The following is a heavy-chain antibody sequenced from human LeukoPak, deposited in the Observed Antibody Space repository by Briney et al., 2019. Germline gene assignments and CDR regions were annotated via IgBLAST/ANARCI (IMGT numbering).Heavy chain of an antibody. CDR1: GFTVSSNY. J-gene: IGHJ1*01. CDR2: IGGNGRST. Sequence: GGSLRLSCAASGFTVSSNYMSWVRQAPGKGLEWVSYIGGNGRSTYYADSVRGRFTISRDNAKNSVYLQIDNLRVDDTAVYYCATSQSSVAGILGDWGQGTLVTVSS. V-gene: IGHV3-11*04. CDR3: ATSQSSVAGILGD. D-gene: IGHD6-19*01.